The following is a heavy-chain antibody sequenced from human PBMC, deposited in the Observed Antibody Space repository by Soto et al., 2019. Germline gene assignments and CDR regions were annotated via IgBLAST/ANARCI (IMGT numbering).Heavy chain of an antibody. D-gene: IGHD6-13*01. J-gene: IGHJ6*02. CDR2: ISSSGSTI. CDR3: ARDHQRYSSSKGSMDV. V-gene: IGHV3-48*03. CDR1: GFTFSSYE. Sequence: GGSLRLSCAASGFTFSSYEMNWVRQAPGKGLEWVSYISSSGSTIYYADSVKGRFTISRDNAKNSLYLQMNSLRAEDTAVYYCARDHQRYSSSKGSMDVWGQGTTVTVSS.